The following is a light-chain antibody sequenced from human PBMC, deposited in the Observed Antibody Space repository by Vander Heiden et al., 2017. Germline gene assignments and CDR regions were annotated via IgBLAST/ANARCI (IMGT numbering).Light chain of an antibody. CDR1: SSKIGSNY. Sequence: QSVLTQPPSAFGTPGQRVTISCSGSSSKIGSNYVYWYQQLPGTAPKLLIYSNNQRPSGVPDRFSGSKSGTSASLAISGLRSEDEADYYCAAWDDSLSGPVFGGGTKLTVL. CDR3: AAWDDSLSGPV. J-gene: IGLJ3*02. CDR2: SNN. V-gene: IGLV1-47*02.